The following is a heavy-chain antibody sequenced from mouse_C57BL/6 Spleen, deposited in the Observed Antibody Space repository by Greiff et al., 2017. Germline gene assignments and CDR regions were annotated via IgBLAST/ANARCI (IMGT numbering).Heavy chain of an antibody. Sequence: VQLQQSGAELVKPGASVKLSCTASGFNIKDYYMHWVKQRTEQGLEWIGRIDPEDGDTKYAPKFQGRATISADKATNTPFLQLSSLTSEDTAVYYCAGYAYGSSRFDYWGQGTTLTVSS. J-gene: IGHJ2*01. D-gene: IGHD1-1*01. CDR2: IDPEDGDT. CDR3: AGYAYGSSRFDY. CDR1: GFNIKDYY. V-gene: IGHV14-2*01.